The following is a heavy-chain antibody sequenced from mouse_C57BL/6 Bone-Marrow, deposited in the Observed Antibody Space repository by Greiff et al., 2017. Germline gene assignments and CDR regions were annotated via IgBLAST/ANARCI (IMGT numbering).Heavy chain of an antibody. CDR3: DYYVSSSLGAY. D-gene: IGHD1-1*01. CDR2: ISSGSSTI. J-gene: IGHJ3*01. Sequence: VQLKESGGGLVKPGGSLKLSCAASGFTFSDYGMHWVRQAPEKGLEWVAYISSGSSTIYYADTVKGRFTISRDNAKNTLFLQMTSLRSEDTAMFYCDYYVSSSLGAYWGQGTLVTVSA. CDR1: GFTFSDYG. V-gene: IGHV5-17*01.